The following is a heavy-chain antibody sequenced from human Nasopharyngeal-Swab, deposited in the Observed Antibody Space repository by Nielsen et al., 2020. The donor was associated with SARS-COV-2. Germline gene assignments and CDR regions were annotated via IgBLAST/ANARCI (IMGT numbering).Heavy chain of an antibody. J-gene: IGHJ4*02. CDR2: INPSGGST. D-gene: IGHD3-10*01. Sequence: ASVKVSCKASGYTFTSYYMHWVRQAPGQGLEWMGIINPSGGSTSYAQKFQGRVTITADKSTSTAYMELSSLRSEDTAVYYCARDPRYGSADMYSPDYWGQGTLVTVSS. CDR1: GYTFTSYY. CDR3: ARDPRYGSADMYSPDY. V-gene: IGHV1-46*01.